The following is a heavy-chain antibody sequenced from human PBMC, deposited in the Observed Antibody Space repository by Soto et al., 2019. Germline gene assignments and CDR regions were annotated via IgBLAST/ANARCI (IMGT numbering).Heavy chain of an antibody. D-gene: IGHD1-1*01. V-gene: IGHV3-15*07. CDR3: PAGLYTSAGVDQ. Sequence: EVRLVESGGDLVKPGGSLRLSCAASGFNFSYAWMTWVRRVSGKGLEWVGLIKSKGYGGTTDYAAPVKGRFTISRDDSRNTLSLQRNAMNTEDTGQYYCPAGLYTSAGVDQWGQGTLVTVSS. CDR1: GFNFSYAW. J-gene: IGHJ4*02. CDR2: IKSKGYGGTT.